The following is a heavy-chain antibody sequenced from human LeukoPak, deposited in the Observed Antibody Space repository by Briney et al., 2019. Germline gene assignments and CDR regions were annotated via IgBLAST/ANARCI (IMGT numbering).Heavy chain of an antibody. CDR3: AKRSDYGGDSKYFDA. D-gene: IGHD4-23*01. CDR2: ISARGDDT. CDR1: GFTFSSYG. V-gene: IGHV3-23*01. J-gene: IGHJ4*02. Sequence: GGSLRLSCAGSGFTFSSYGMSWVRQAPGKGLEWVSAISARGDDTYYIDSVKGRFIISRDNSKNTLYLQMNSLKAEDTAVYYCAKRSDYGGDSKYFDAWGQGTPVTVSS.